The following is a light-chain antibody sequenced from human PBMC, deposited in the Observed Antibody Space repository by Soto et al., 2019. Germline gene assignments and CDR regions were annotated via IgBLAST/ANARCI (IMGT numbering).Light chain of an antibody. CDR1: FSDVGSYNL. CDR2: GNT. J-gene: IGLJ1*01. CDR3: QSYDSSLSGSSV. V-gene: IGLV2-14*02. Sequence: QSVLTQPASVSGSPGQSITISCTGTFSDVGSYNLVSWYQQHPGKAPKLLIYGNTNRPSGVPDRFSGSRSGTSASLAITGLQAEDDGDYYCQSYDSSLSGSSVFGTGTKLTVL.